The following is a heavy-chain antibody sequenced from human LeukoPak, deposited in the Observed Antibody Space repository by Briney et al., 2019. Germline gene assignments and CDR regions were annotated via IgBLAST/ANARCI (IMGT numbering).Heavy chain of an antibody. CDR1: GFTFDDYA. Sequence: GGSLRLSCAASGFTFDDYAMHWVRQAPGKGLEWVSAISGSGGSTYYADSVKGRFTISRDNSKNTLYLQMNSLRAEDTAVYYCATQPYYDFWSGQTSQDYWGQGTLVTVSS. D-gene: IGHD3-3*01. J-gene: IGHJ4*02. CDR3: ATQPYYDFWSGQTSQDY. V-gene: IGHV3-23*01. CDR2: ISGSGGST.